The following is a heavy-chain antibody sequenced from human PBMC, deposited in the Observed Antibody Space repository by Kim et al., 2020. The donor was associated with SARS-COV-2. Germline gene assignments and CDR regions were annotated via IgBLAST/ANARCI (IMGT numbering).Heavy chain of an antibody. D-gene: IGHD3-22*01. V-gene: IGHV3-11*06. CDR2: ISSSSSYT. CDR1: GFTFSDYY. J-gene: IGHJ4*02. Sequence: GGSLRLSCAASGFTFSDYYMSWIRQAPGKGLEWVSYISSSSSYTNYADSVKGRFTISRDNAKNSLYLQMNSLRAEDTAVYYCARHDSSGYYYLDYWGQGTLVTVSS. CDR3: ARHDSSGYYYLDY.